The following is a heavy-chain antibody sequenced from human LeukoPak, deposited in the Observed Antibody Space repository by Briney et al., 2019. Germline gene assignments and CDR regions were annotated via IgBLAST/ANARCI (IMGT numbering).Heavy chain of an antibody. Sequence: GRSLRLSCAASGFTFSSYAMHWVRQAPGKGLEWVAVISYDGSNKYYADSVKGRFTISRDNSKNTLYLQLNSLRAEDTAVYYCARDGRGAMVRGAIDYWGQGTLVTVSS. V-gene: IGHV3-30-3*01. CDR3: ARDGRGAMVRGAIDY. D-gene: IGHD3-10*01. J-gene: IGHJ4*02. CDR1: GFTFSSYA. CDR2: ISYDGSNK.